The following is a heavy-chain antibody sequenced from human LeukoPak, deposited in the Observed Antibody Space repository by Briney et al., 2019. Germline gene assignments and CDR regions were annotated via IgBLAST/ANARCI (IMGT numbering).Heavy chain of an antibody. CDR2: INPSGGST. D-gene: IGHD1-1*01. V-gene: IGHV1-46*01. CDR3: ARDGTGTTANAFDI. CDR1: GFTFSSYG. J-gene: IGHJ3*02. Sequence: PGGSLRLSCAASGFTFSSYGMHWVRQAPGQGLEWMGIINPSGGSTSYAQKFQGRVTMTRDTSTSTVYMELSSVRSEDTAVYYCARDGTGTTANAFDIWGQGTMVTVSS.